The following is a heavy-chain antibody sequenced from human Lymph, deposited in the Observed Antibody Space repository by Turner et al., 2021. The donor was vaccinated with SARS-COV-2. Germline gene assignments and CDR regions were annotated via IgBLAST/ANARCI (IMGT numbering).Heavy chain of an antibody. CDR1: GYTLTELS. V-gene: IGHV1-24*01. D-gene: IGHD6-19*01. CDR3: ATDRSSGWPHYYYYTMDV. Sequence: HVQLVQSGAEVKKPGASVKVSCKVSGYTLTELSMHWVRQAPGKGLEWMGGFDPEDGKTIYAQKFQGRVTMTEDTSTDTAYMELSSLRSEDTAVYYCATDRSSGWPHYYYYTMDVWGQGTTVTVSS. J-gene: IGHJ6*02. CDR2: FDPEDGKT.